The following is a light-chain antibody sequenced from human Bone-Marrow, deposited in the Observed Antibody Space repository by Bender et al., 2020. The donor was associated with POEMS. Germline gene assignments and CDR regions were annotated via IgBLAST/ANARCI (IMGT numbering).Light chain of an antibody. V-gene: IGLV2-8*01. CDR3: CSYAATSAYV. J-gene: IGLJ1*01. CDR1: RSDVGRYDY. CDR2: EVN. Sequence: QSALTQPPSASGSPGQSVTISCTGTRSDVGRYDYVSWYQQRPGKAPNLIIYEVNKRPSGISHRFSGSKSGNTASLTISGVQPEDEADYHCCSYAATSAYVFGTGTKVTVL.